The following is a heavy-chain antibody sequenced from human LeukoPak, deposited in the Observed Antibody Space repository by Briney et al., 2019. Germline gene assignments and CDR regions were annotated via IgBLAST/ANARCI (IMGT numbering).Heavy chain of an antibody. CDR1: GFTFDDYA. J-gene: IGHJ4*02. D-gene: IGHD5-12*01. CDR2: ISWNSGSI. Sequence: GRSLRLSCAASGFTFDDYAMHWVRQAPGKGLEWVSGISWNSGSIGYADSVKGRFTISRDNAKNSLYLQMNSLRAEDTALYYCAKANYRVATADFDYWGQGTLVTVSS. V-gene: IGHV3-9*01. CDR3: AKANYRVATADFDY.